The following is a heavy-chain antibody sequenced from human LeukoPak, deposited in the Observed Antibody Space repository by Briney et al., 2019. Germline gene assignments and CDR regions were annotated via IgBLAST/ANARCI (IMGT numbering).Heavy chain of an antibody. J-gene: IGHJ4*02. CDR1: GYRFTSYW. Sequence: GESLRISCKGSGYRFTSYWISWVRQMPGKGLEWMGRIDPSDSYTNYSPSFQGHVTISTDKSISTAYLQWSSLKASDTAMYYCARHDRGAYSYVSNWGQGTLVTVSS. CDR2: IDPSDSYT. CDR3: ARHDRGAYSYVSN. D-gene: IGHD5-18*01. V-gene: IGHV5-10-1*01.